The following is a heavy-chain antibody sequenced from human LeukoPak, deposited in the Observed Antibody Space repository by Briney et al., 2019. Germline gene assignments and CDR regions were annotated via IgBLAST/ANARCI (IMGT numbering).Heavy chain of an antibody. CDR1: GFTVSSNY. D-gene: IGHD6-19*01. CDR3: ARENTSSGWSTFDY. J-gene: IGHJ4*02. Sequence: GGSLRLSCAASGFTVSSNYMSWVRQAPGKGLEGVSVIYSGGSTYYADSVKGRFTISRHNSKNTLYLQMNSLRAEDTAVYYCARENTSSGWSTFDYWGQGTLVTVSS. V-gene: IGHV3-53*04. CDR2: IYSGGST.